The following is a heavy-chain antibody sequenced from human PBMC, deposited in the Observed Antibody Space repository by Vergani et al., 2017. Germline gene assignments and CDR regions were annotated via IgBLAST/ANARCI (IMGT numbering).Heavy chain of an antibody. CDR1: GGTFSSYT. CDR3: ARLRYQRGGLDY. D-gene: IGHD2-2*01. Sequence: QVQLVQSGAEVKKPGSSVKVSCKASGGTFSSYTISWGRQAPGQGLEWMGRIIPILGIANYAQKFQGRVTITADKSTSTAYMELSSLRSEDTAVYYCARLRYQRGGLDYWGQGTLVTVSS. J-gene: IGHJ4*02. CDR2: IIPILGIA. V-gene: IGHV1-69*02.